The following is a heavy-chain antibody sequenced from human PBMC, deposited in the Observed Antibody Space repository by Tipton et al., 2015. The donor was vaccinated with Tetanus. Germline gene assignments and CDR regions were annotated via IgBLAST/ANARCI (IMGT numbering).Heavy chain of an antibody. Sequence: TLSLTCTVSGDSISSSDYYWGWIRQPPGKGLEWIGSIYHTGNTYYNPSLKGRATVSVDTAKNQFSLMLSSVTSRDTAVYYCATVPTIAVTGTALGGYWGQGTLVTVS. CDR2: IYHTGNT. CDR3: ATVPTIAVTGTALGGY. CDR1: GDSISSSDYY. V-gene: IGHV4-39*01. J-gene: IGHJ4*02. D-gene: IGHD6-19*01.